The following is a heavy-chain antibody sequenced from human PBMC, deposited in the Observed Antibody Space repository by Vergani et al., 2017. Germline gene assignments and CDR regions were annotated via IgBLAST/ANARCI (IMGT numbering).Heavy chain of an antibody. CDR1: GFTFSSYS. Sequence: EVQLVESGGGLVQPGGSLRLSCAASGFTFSSYSMNWVRQAPGKGLEWVSYISSSSSTIYYADSVKGRFTISRDNAKNSLYLQMNSLRAEDTAVYYCAKDRELQFLYWGQGTLVTVSS. V-gene: IGHV3-48*01. J-gene: IGHJ4*02. CDR3: AKDRELQFLY. CDR2: ISSSSSTI. D-gene: IGHD1-26*01.